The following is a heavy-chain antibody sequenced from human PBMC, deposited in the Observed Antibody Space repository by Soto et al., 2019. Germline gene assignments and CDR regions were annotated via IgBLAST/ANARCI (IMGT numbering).Heavy chain of an antibody. V-gene: IGHV4-61*08. J-gene: IGHJ3*02. CDR3: ARVWGGAFDI. CDR2: IYYSGST. D-gene: IGHD3-10*01. CDR1: GGSISSGDYY. Sequence: SETLSLTCTVSGGSISSGDYYWSCIRQPPGKGLEWIGYIYYSGSTNYNPSLKSRVTISVDTSKNQFSLKLSSVTAADTAVYYCARVWGGAFDIWGQGTMVTVSS.